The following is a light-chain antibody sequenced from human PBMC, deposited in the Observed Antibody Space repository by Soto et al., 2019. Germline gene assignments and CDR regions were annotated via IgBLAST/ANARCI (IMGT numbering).Light chain of an antibody. V-gene: IGKV3-20*01. Sequence: EIVLTQSPGTLSLSPGERATLSCRASQSVSNNYLAWYQQKPGQAPRLLIYGESNRATGIPDRFSGSGSGTEFTLTITSLEPEDFAVYYCQQYGSSGTFGQGTKVDIK. CDR2: GES. CDR3: QQYGSSGT. J-gene: IGKJ1*01. CDR1: QSVSNNY.